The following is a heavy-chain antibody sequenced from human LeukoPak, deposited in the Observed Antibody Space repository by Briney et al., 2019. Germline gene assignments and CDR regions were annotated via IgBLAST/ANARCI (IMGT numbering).Heavy chain of an antibody. V-gene: IGHV4-59*01. J-gene: IGHJ6*02. Sequence: PSETLSLTCTVAGDSINDYYWSWIRQPPGKGLEWIGNICFSGNTNYNPSLKSRVTISEDTSKNQISLKLNSVTAADTAVYYCAKMSGLYGMEVWGQGTTVTVS. CDR1: GDSINDYY. D-gene: IGHD3-10*01. CDR2: ICFSGNT. CDR3: AKMSGLYGMEV.